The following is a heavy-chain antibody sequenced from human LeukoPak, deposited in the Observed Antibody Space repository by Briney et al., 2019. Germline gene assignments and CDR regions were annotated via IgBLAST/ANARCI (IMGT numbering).Heavy chain of an antibody. CDR2: ISGSGGST. CDR1: GFTFISYA. D-gene: IGHD3-10*01. J-gene: IGHJ4*02. V-gene: IGHV3-23*01. Sequence: GGSLRLSCAASGFTFISYAMNWVRQAPGKGLEWVSAISGSGGSTYYADSVKGRFTISRDNSKNTLYLQMNSLRAEDMAVYYCAKVGLWFGELLSGAEGWGQGTLVTVSS. CDR3: AKVGLWFGELLSGAEG.